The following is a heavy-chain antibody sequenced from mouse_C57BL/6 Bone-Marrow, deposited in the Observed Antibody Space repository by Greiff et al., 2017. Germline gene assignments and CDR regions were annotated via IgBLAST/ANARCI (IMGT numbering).Heavy chain of an antibody. V-gene: IGHV8-12*01. J-gene: IGHJ1*03. Sequence: QVTLKVCGPGILQSSQTLSLTCSFSGFSLSTSGMGVSWIRQPSGKGLEWLAHIYWDDDKRYNPSLKSRLTISKDTSRNQVFLKITSVDTADTATYDCARRPRWYFDVWGTGTTVTVSA. CDR1: GFSLSTSGMG. CDR2: IYWDDDK. CDR3: ARRPRWYFDV.